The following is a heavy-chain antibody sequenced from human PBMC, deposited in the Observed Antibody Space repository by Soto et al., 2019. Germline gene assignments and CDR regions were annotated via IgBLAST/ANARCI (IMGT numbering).Heavy chain of an antibody. D-gene: IGHD1-1*01. Sequence: AAVKVSCKASGYTFTGYYMHWVRQAPGQGLEWMGWINPNSGGTNYAQKFQGRVTMTRDTSISTAYMELSRLRSDDTAVYYCAREGNNWNDLGNYYYYGMDVWGQGTTVTASS. CDR1: GYTFTGYY. CDR3: AREGNNWNDLGNYYYYGMDV. V-gene: IGHV1-2*02. CDR2: INPNSGGT. J-gene: IGHJ6*02.